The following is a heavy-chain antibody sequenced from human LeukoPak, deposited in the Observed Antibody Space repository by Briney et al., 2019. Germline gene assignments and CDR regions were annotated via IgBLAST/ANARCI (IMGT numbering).Heavy chain of an antibody. CDR3: ARFVYYYDSSGSDAFDI. CDR1: GGSFSGYY. Sequence: PSETLSLTYAVYGGSFSGYYWSWIRKPPGKGLDGIGEFNHSGSTNYNPSLKSRVTISVDTSKNQFSLKLSSVTAADTAVYYCARFVYYYDSSGSDAFDIWGQGTMVTVSS. J-gene: IGHJ3*02. CDR2: FNHSGST. D-gene: IGHD3-22*01. V-gene: IGHV4-34*01.